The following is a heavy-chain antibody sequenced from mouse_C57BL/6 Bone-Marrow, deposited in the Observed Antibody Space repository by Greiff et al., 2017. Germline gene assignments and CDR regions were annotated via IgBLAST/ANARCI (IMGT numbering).Heavy chain of an antibody. CDR2: ISDGGSYT. CDR3: ARDDDYVYYAMDY. V-gene: IGHV5-4*01. D-gene: IGHD2-4*01. J-gene: IGHJ4*01. CDR1: GFTFSSYA. Sequence: EVKVVESGGGLVKPGGSLKLSCAASGFTFSSYAMSWVRQTPEKRLEWVATISDGGSYTYYPDNVKGRFTISRDNAKNNLYLQMSHLKSEDTAMDYCARDDDYVYYAMDYWGQGTSVTVSS.